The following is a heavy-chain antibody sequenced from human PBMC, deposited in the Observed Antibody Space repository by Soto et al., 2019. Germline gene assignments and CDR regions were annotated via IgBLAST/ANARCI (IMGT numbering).Heavy chain of an antibody. CDR3: ARAAVTTTPNFDY. D-gene: IGHD5-12*01. V-gene: IGHV1-2*04. J-gene: IGHJ4*02. CDR1: GYTFTGHY. CDR2: INPNSGVT. Sequence: ASVKVSCKASGYTFTGHYIHWVRQAPGQGLEWMGWINPNSGVTNYAQKLQGWVTLTRDTSISTAYMELSRLRSDDTALYYCARAAVTTTPNFDYWGQGTLVTVSS.